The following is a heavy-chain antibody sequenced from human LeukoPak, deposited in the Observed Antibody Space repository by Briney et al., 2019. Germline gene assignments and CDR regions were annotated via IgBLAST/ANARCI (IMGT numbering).Heavy chain of an antibody. V-gene: IGHV4-39*01. CDR3: ASRGLELRSWFDP. J-gene: IGHJ5*02. CDR1: GGSISSSSFY. CDR2: IYYSGRT. Sequence: SETLSLTCTVSGGSISSSSFYWGWIRQPPGKGLEWIGSIYYSGRTYYNPSLKSRVTISVDTSKNQFSLKLSSVTAAETAVNYCASRGLELRSWFDPWGQGTLVTVSS. D-gene: IGHD1-7*01.